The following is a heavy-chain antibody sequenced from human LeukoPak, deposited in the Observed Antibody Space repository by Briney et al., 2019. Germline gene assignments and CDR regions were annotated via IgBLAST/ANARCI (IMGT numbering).Heavy chain of an antibody. CDR2: IYHTGST. CDR3: ARDRAITS. J-gene: IGHJ4*02. CDR1: AYSITTGYF. D-gene: IGHD3-10*01. V-gene: IGHV4-38-2*02. Sequence: PSETLSLTCTVSAYSITTGYFWGWIRQPPGKGLEWIGSIYHTGSTYYNPSLKSRVTISVDTSKNQFSLKLSSVTAADTAVYYCARDRAITSWGQGTLVTVSS.